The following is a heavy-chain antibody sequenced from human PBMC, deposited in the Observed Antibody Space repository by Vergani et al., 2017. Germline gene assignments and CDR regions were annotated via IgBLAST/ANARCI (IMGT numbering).Heavy chain of an antibody. Sequence: QVQLQESGPGLVKPSQTLSLTCTVSGGSISSGSYYWSWIRQPAGKGLEWIGRIYTSGSTNYNPSLKSRVTISVDTSKNQFSLKLSSVTAADTAVYYCARDEVGSTSPMDYYYYGMDVWGQGTTVTVSS. D-gene: IGHD2-2*01. J-gene: IGHJ6*02. CDR3: ARDEVGSTSPMDYYYYGMDV. CDR1: GGSISSGSYY. CDR2: IYTSGST. V-gene: IGHV4-61*02.